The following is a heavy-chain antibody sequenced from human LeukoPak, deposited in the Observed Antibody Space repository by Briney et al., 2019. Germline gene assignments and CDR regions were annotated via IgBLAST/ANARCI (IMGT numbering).Heavy chain of an antibody. CDR1: GYSFTTYG. Sequence: ASVKVSSKASGYSFTTYGFSWMRQAPGQGLEWMGIIAYNGNTYYAENLQGRVTMTTDSSTNTAYMELRNLRSDDTAVYYCARYSSSWYLYDYWGHGTLVTVSS. CDR2: IIAYNGNT. V-gene: IGHV1-18*01. D-gene: IGHD6-13*01. CDR3: ARYSSSWYLYDY. J-gene: IGHJ4*01.